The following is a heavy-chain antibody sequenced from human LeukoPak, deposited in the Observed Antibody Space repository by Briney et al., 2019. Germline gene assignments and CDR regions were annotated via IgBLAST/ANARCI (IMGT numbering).Heavy chain of an antibody. J-gene: IGHJ5*02. D-gene: IGHD6-13*01. CDR2: INHSGST. Sequence: ETLSLTCAVYGGSFSGYYWSWIRQPPGKGLEWIGEINHSGSTNYNPSLKSRITISVDTSKNQFSLKLSSVTAADTAVYYCARESYSSSWGYNWFDPWGQGTLVTVSS. CDR3: ARESYSSSWGYNWFDP. V-gene: IGHV4-34*01. CDR1: GGSFSGYY.